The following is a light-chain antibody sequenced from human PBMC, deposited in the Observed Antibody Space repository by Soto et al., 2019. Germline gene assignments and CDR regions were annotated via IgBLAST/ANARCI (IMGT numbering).Light chain of an antibody. V-gene: IGKV1-9*01. J-gene: IGKJ4*01. Sequence: DIQLTQSPSFLSASVGDRVTITCRASPGISSYVAWYQQKPGKAPKVLIYAASTLKSGVPSRFSGSGSGTEFTLTISSLQPEDFAPYHCQQVKHYPLTFGGGPRVEIK. CDR1: PGISSY. CDR3: QQVKHYPLT. CDR2: AAS.